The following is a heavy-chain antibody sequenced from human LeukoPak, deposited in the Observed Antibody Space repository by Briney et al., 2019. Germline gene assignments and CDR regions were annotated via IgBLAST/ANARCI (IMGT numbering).Heavy chain of an antibody. D-gene: IGHD3-3*01. J-gene: IGHJ4*02. CDR3: ARGLSKYYDFWSGYSDY. V-gene: IGHV1-8*01. CDR2: MNPNSGNT. Sequence: GASVKVSCKASGYTFTSSGITWVRQAPGQGLEWMGWMNPNSGNTGYAQKFQGRVTITRNTSISTAYMELSSLRSEDTAVYYYARGLSKYYDFWSGYSDYWGQGTLVTVSS. CDR1: GYTFTSSG.